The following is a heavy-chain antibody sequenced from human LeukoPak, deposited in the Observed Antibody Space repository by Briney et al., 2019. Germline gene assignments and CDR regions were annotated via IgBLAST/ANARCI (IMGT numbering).Heavy chain of an antibody. Sequence: PGGSLRLSCAASGFTFSSYAMSWVRQAPEKGLEWVSAISGSGGSTYYADSVKGRFTISRDNSKNTLYLQMNSLRAEDTAVYYCAKGQAYCGGDCYPDDAFDIWGQGTMVTVSS. D-gene: IGHD2-21*02. CDR2: ISGSGGST. CDR3: AKGQAYCGGDCYPDDAFDI. V-gene: IGHV3-23*01. J-gene: IGHJ3*02. CDR1: GFTFSSYA.